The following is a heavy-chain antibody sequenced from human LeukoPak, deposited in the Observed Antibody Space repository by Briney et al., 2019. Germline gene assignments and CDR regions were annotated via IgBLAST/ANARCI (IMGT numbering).Heavy chain of an antibody. CDR2: IYYSGST. J-gene: IGHJ5*02. V-gene: IGHV4-61*05. CDR1: GGSISSSSYY. D-gene: IGHD2-15*01. Sequence: PSETLSLTCTVSGGSISSSSYYWGWIRQPPGKGLEWIGYIYYSGSTNYNPSLKSRVTISVDTSKNQFSLKLSSVTAADTAVYYCARGDQVVAAMGYWFDPWGQGTLVTVSS. CDR3: ARGDQVVAAMGYWFDP.